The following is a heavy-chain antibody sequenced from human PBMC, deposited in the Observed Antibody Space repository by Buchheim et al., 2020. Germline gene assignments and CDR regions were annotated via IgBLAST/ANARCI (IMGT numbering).Heavy chain of an antibody. V-gene: IGHV1-2*04. D-gene: IGHD6-13*01. CDR2: INPNSGGT. CDR3: ARDRGYSSSSQIYGMDV. J-gene: IGHJ6*02. CDR1: GYTFTGYY. Sequence: QVQLVQSGAEVKKPGASVKVSCKASGYTFTGYYMHWVRQAPGQGLEWMGWINPNSGGTNYAQKFQGWVTMTRATSISTAYMELSRLRSDDTAVYYCARDRGYSSSSQIYGMDVWGQGTT.